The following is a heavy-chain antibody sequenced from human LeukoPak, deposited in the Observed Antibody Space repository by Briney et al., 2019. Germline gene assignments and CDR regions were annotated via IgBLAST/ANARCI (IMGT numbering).Heavy chain of an antibody. J-gene: IGHJ4*02. CDR1: GGSISSSSYS. D-gene: IGHD5-18*01. CDR2: IYYSGST. V-gene: IGHV4-39*01. Sequence: SETLSLTCTVSGGSISSSSYSWGWIRQPPGKGVEWIGSIYYSGSTYYNPSLTSRVTISVDTSKNQFSLKLSAVTAPDTAVYYCARHGTPVTFAYFGYWGQGTLVTVSS. CDR3: ARHGTPVTFAYFGY.